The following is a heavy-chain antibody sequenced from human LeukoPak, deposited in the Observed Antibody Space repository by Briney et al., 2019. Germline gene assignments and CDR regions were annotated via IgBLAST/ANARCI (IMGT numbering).Heavy chain of an antibody. CDR3: TRVPYYYDNSGYFHFDS. CDR2: IRRKAHGGTT. CDR1: GFTFGDYA. D-gene: IGHD3-22*01. V-gene: IGHV3-49*04. J-gene: IGHJ4*02. Sequence: GSLRLSCTTSGFTFGDYAMSWVRQAPGKGLEWVSFIRRKAHGGTTEYAASVKGRFSSSRDDSKSIAYLQMNSLKTEETAVYFCTRVPYYYDNSGYFHFDSWGQGSLVTVSS.